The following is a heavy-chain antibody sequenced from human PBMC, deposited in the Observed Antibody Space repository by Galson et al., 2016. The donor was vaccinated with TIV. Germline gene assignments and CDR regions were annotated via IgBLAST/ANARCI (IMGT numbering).Heavy chain of an antibody. V-gene: IGHV4-38-2*02. J-gene: IGHJ6*02. Sequence: SETLSLTCTVSGYSISSGYYWGWIRQPPGKGLEWIGNIYHTGSTYSNPSLRSRLTMSVDTSKNQFSLILNSVTAADTAVYYCARDCTSRTCHIYYYGMDVWGPGTTVIVSS. D-gene: IGHD2-2*01. CDR1: GYSISSGYY. CDR2: IYHTGST. CDR3: ARDCTSRTCHIYYYGMDV.